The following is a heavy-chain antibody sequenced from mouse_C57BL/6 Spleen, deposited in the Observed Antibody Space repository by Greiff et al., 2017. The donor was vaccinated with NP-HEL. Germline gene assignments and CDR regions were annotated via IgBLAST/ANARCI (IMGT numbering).Heavy chain of an antibody. CDR3: ARVDGNFFAY. Sequence: DVQLVESEGGLVQPGSSMKLSCTASGFTFSDYYMAWVRQVPEKGLEWVANINYDGSSTYYLDSLKSRFIISRDNAKNILYLQMSSLKSEDTATYYCARVDGNFFAYWGQGTLVTVSA. J-gene: IGHJ3*01. CDR1: GFTFSDYY. CDR2: INYDGSST. V-gene: IGHV5-16*01. D-gene: IGHD2-1*01.